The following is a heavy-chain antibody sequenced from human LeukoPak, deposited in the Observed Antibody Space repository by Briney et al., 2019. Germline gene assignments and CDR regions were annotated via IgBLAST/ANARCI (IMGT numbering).Heavy chain of an antibody. CDR2: ISGSGVST. D-gene: IGHD1-7*01. J-gene: IGHJ4*02. CDR1: GFTFSSYA. CDR3: AKDERNWNYNLASQTYD. Sequence: PGRSLRLSCAASGFTFSSYAMSWVRQAPGKGLEWVSAISGSGVSTYYADSVKDRFTVSRDNSKNTLYLQMSSLRAEDTAVYYCAKDERNWNYNLASQTYDWGQGTLVTVSS. V-gene: IGHV3-23*01.